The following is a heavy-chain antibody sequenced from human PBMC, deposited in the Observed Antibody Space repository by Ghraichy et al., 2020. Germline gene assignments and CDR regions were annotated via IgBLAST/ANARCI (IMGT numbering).Heavy chain of an antibody. CDR2: IKSRADGGTA. CDR1: GFTFSNAW. D-gene: IGHD3-10*01. V-gene: IGHV3-15*01. CDR3: STTYYGSGTFYSTYAGY. Sequence: GGSLRLSCAVSGFTFSNAWMSWVRQAPGKGLEWIGRIKSRADGGTAEYAAPVKGRFTISRDDSKSTLYLQMNRLKTEDTAMYYCSTTYYGSGTFYSTYAGYWGQGTLVTVSS. J-gene: IGHJ4*02.